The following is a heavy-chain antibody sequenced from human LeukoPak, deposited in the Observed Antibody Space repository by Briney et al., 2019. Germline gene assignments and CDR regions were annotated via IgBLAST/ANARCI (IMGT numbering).Heavy chain of an antibody. CDR1: GFPFSSYG. J-gene: IGHJ4*02. D-gene: IGHD4-11*01. Sequence: PGGSLRLSCAASGFPFSSYGMHWVRQAPGKGLEWVAVIWYDGSNKYYADSVKGRFTISRDNAKNSLYLQMNSLRAEDTAVYYCARMASTVDYWGQGTLVTVSS. CDR2: IWYDGSNK. CDR3: ARMASTVDY. V-gene: IGHV3-33*03.